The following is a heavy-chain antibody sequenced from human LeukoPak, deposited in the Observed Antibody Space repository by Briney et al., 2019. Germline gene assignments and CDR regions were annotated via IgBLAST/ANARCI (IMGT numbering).Heavy chain of an antibody. V-gene: IGHV3-23*01. D-gene: IGHD3-16*02. J-gene: IGHJ4*02. CDR2: ISASGGST. CDR1: GFTFSSSA. CDR3: AKDRRGGYPHYFDS. Sequence: GGSLRLSCAASGFTFSSSAMSWVRQVPGKGLEWVSGISASGGSTYYADSVRGRCTISRDNSKNTLYVQMNSPRDEDTAAYYCAKDRRGGYPHYFDSWGQGTLVTVSS.